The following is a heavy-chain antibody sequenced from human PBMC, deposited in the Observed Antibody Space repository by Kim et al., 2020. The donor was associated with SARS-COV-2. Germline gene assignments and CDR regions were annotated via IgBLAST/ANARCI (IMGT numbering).Heavy chain of an antibody. Sequence: GGSLRLSCAASGFSFTKAWMNWVRQAPGKGLEWVGHIGSKTDGGTVDYGAPVKGRFTISRDDSKNTLYLQMNSLKTEDTAVYYCTTAPSTPAYYYAMDVWGQGTTVTVS. J-gene: IGHJ6*02. V-gene: IGHV3-15*04. CDR2: IGSKTDGGTV. CDR1: GFSFTKAW. CDR3: TTAPSTPAYYYAMDV.